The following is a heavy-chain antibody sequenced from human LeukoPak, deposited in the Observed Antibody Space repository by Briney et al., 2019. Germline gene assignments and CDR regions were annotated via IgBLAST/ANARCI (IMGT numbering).Heavy chain of an antibody. D-gene: IGHD3-22*01. CDR1: GFTFSSYA. Sequence: GGSLRLSCAASGFTFSSYAMSWVRQAPGKGLEWVSVISGSGGSAYYADSVKGRFTISRDNSKNTLSLQMNSLRAEDTAVYFCAKDFSSGYYFFDYWGQGTLVTVSS. CDR3: AKDFSSGYYFFDY. J-gene: IGHJ4*02. V-gene: IGHV3-23*01. CDR2: ISGSGGSA.